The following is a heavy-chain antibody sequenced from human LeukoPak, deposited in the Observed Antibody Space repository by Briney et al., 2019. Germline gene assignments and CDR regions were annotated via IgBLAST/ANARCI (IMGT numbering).Heavy chain of an antibody. CDR2: IYPGDSDT. V-gene: IGHV5-51*01. Sequence: GESLQISCKGSGSSFTYYWIGWVRQIPGKGLEGMGIIYPGDSDTRYRPSFQGQATISVDKSISTAHLQWSSLKASDTAMYYCARQDGNSKYYFDYWGQGTLVTVSS. D-gene: IGHD1-1*01. CDR3: ARQDGNSKYYFDY. CDR1: GSSFTYYW. J-gene: IGHJ4*02.